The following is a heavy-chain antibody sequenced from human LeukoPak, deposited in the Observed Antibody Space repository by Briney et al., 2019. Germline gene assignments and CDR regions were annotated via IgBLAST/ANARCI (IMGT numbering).Heavy chain of an antibody. CDR1: GASISSSSYY. CDR3: ARGRTYGSGSASGGFDP. CDR2: IYYGGNT. D-gene: IGHD3-10*01. J-gene: IGHJ5*02. Sequence: SETLSLTCTVSGASISSSSYYWGWIRQPPGKGLEWIGSIYYGGNTYYNPSLKSRVTISVDTSKNQFSLKLSSVTAADTAVYYCARGRTYGSGSASGGFDPWGQGTLVTVSS. V-gene: IGHV4-39*07.